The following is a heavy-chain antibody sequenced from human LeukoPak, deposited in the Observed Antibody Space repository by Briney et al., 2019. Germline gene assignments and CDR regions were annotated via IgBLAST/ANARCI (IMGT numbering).Heavy chain of an antibody. CDR1: GYSFTSYW. V-gene: IGHV5-51*01. CDR2: IYNGDSDT. CDR3: ARGGDYGDLGY. J-gene: IGHJ4*02. D-gene: IGHD4-17*01. Sequence: GAAQKSSCKGSGYSFTSYWIGGVRAMAGKGVGWMGIIYNGDSDTRYSPSFQGQVTFSADKSISTAYLQWSSLKASDTAMYYCARGGDYGDLGYWGQGTLVTVSS.